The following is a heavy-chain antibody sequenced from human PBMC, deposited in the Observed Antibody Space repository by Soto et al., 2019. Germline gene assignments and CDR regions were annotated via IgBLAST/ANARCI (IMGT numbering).Heavy chain of an antibody. V-gene: IGHV4-39*01. D-gene: IGHD2-15*01. CDR2: IYYSGST. Sequence: QLQLQESGPGLVKPSETLSLTCTVSGGSISSSSYYWGWIRQPPGKGLEWIGSIYYSGSTYYNPSLKSRVTLEVDTSKIQFSLQLSTVTAADTAVYYGASQLIAVERGDDIHVWGQGTTVTVSS. CDR1: GGSISSSSYY. CDR3: ASQLIAVERGDDIHV. J-gene: IGHJ6*02.